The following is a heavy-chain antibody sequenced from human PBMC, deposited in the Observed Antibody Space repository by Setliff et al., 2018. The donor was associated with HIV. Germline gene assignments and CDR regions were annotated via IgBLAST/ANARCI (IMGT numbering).Heavy chain of an antibody. J-gene: IGHJ1*01. CDR1: GFSINNYW. CDR2: IKPDGSQK. V-gene: IGHV3-7*01. D-gene: IGHD7-27*01. CDR3: ARGYTGDFH. Sequence: GGSLRLSCAASGFSINNYWMTWVRLAPGKGLEWVANIKPDGSQKNYVDSVRGRFTISRENAKDSLYLEMNSLRVEDTAVYYCARGYTGDFHWGQGTLVTVSS.